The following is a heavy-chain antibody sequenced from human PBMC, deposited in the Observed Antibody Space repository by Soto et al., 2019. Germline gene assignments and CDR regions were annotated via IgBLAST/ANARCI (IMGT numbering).Heavy chain of an antibody. CDR2: INHSGST. D-gene: IGHD3-10*01. J-gene: IGHJ6*02. Sequence: PSETLSHTCAVYGGSFSGYYWSWIRQPPGKGLEWIGEINHSGSTNYNPSLKSRVTISVDTSKNQFSLKLSSVTAADTAVYYCAREGAKMAYYYGSGSSPVVIGPYYYGMDVWGQGTTVTVSS. V-gene: IGHV4-34*01. CDR1: GGSFSGYY. CDR3: AREGAKMAYYYGSGSSPVVIGPYYYGMDV.